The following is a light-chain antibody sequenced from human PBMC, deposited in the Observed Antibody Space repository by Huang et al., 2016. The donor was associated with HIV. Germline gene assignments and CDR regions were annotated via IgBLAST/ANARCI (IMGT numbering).Light chain of an antibody. CDR2: DVS. CDR3: QQRSSGVS. Sequence: VLTQSPATLSWYPGERVTLSCRASQSVGSYIAWYQQRPGQSPRLLIYDVSNGATGTPVRFSGSGSGTDFTLTISSLESEDFAVYYCQQRSSGVSFGGGTKVQVK. CDR1: QSVGSY. V-gene: IGKV3-11*01. J-gene: IGKJ4*01.